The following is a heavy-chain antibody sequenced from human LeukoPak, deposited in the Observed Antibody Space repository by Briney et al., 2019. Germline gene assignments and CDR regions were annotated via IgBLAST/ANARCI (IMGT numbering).Heavy chain of an antibody. J-gene: IGHJ4*02. V-gene: IGHV1-18*01. CDR3: ARVPYDYGDPGDY. Sequence: ASVKVSCKASGGTFSSYAISWVRQAPGQGLEWMGWISAYNGNTNYAQKLQGRVTMTTDTSTSTAYMELRSLRSDDTAVYYCARVPYDYGDPGDYWGQGTLVTVSS. CDR1: GGTFSSYA. D-gene: IGHD4-17*01. CDR2: ISAYNGNT.